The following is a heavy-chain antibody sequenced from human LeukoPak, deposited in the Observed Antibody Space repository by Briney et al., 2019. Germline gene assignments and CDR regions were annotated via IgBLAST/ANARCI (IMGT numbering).Heavy chain of an antibody. CDR1: GFTFRNYG. CDR2: ISNDGRNK. J-gene: IGHJ4*02. CDR3: AKVGYVEDTAKGGHYFDY. V-gene: IGHV3-30*18. D-gene: IGHD5-18*01. Sequence: GTSLRLSCATSGFTFRNYGVHWVRQAPGKGLEWVADISNDGRNKYYADSVKGRFTIPRDNSKNTLYLQMNSLRPEDTAVYYCAKVGYVEDTAKGGHYFDYWGQGTLVTVSS.